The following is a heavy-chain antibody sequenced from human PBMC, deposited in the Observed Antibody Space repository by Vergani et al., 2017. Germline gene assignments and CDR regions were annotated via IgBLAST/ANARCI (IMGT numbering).Heavy chain of an antibody. CDR3: AKDGGYDPYYYYGMDV. CDR1: GFTFDDYA. Sequence: EVQLVESGGGLVQPGRSLRLSCAASGFTFDDYAMHWVRQAPGKGLEWVSGISWISGSIGYADSVKGRFTISRDNAKNSLYLQMNSLRAEDMALYYCAKDGGYDPYYYYGMDVWGQGTTVTVSS. CDR2: ISWISGSI. D-gene: IGHD5-12*01. J-gene: IGHJ6*02. V-gene: IGHV3-9*03.